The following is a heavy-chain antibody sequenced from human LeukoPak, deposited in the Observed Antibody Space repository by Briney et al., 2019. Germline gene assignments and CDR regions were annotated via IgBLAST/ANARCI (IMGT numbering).Heavy chain of an antibody. CDR3: GKELDYGDYLDY. Sequence: GGSLRLSCAASGFTFDDYAMHWVRQAPGKGLEWVSGINAGGRYSYYADSVKGRFTISRDNSKNTLYLQMNSLRVEDTAVYYCGKELDYGDYLDYWGQGTLVTVSS. CDR1: GFTFDDYA. CDR2: INAGGRYS. V-gene: IGHV3-23*01. J-gene: IGHJ4*02. D-gene: IGHD4-17*01.